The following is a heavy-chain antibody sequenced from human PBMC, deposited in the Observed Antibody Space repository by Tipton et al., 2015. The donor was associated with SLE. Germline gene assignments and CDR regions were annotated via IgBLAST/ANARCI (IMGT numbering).Heavy chain of an antibody. D-gene: IGHD3-16*02. CDR2: IYYSGST. CDR1: GGSISSYY. CDR3: ARVTGGELSLYLDY. V-gene: IGHV4-59*01. Sequence: TLSLTCTVSGGSISSYYWSWIRQPPGKGLEWIGYIYYSGSTNYNPSLKSRVTISVDTSKNQFSLKLSSVTAADTAVYYCARVTGGELSLYLDYWGQGTLVTVSS. J-gene: IGHJ4*02.